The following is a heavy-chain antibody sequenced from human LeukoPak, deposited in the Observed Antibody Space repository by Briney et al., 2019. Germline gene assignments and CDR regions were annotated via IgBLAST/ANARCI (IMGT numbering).Heavy chain of an antibody. J-gene: IGHJ4*02. CDR2: ISSSRTYI. CDR1: GIAFSGYS. CDR3: ARGSSIDYVWGTYSQFDY. D-gene: IGHD3-16*01. Sequence: GGSLRLSCEASGIAFSGYSMNWVRQAPGGRLEWVSSISSSRTYIYYADSVKGRFTISRDNAKNSLYLQMNSLRAEDTAVYYCARGSSIDYVWGTYSQFDYLGQGTLVAVSS. V-gene: IGHV3-21*06.